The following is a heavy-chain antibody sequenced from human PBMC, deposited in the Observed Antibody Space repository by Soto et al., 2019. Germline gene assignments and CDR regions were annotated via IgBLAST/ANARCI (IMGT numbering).Heavy chain of an antibody. CDR3: ARGQKQRYYDSSGRPYWYFDL. V-gene: IGHV4-34*01. CDR1: GGSFSGYY. Sequence: QVQLQQWGAGLLKPSETLSLTCAVYGGSFSGYYWSWIRQPPGKGLEWIGEINHSGSTNYNPSLKSRVTISVDTSKNQFALKLSSVTAADTAVYYCARGQKQRYYDSSGRPYWYFDLWGRGTLVTVSS. J-gene: IGHJ2*01. CDR2: INHSGST. D-gene: IGHD3-22*01.